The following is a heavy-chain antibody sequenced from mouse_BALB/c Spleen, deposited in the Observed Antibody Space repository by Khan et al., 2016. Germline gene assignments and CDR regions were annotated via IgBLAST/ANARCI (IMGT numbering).Heavy chain of an antibody. J-gene: IGHJ3*01. CDR2: INPSNGRT. Sequence: QVQLQQSGAELVKPGASVKLSCKASGYTFTSYWMHWVKQRPGQGLEWIGEINPSNGRTNYNEKFKSKATLTVDKSSSTAYMHISSLTSEDSAVYYCARASYGYDEGFAYWGQGTLVTVSA. CDR1: GYTFTSYW. D-gene: IGHD2-9*01. CDR3: ARASYGYDEGFAY. V-gene: IGHV1S81*02.